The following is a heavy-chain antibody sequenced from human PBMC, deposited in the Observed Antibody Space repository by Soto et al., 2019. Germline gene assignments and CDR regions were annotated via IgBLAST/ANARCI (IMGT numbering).Heavy chain of an antibody. CDR1: GGTFSSYA. D-gene: IGHD3-22*01. CDR3: ARDYYDSSGGGAFDI. V-gene: IGHV1-69*13. CDR2: IIPIFGTA. Sequence: ASVKVSCKASGGTFSSYAISWVRQAPGQGLEWMGGIIPIFGTANYAQKFQGRVTITADESTSTAYMELSSLRSEDTAVYYCARDYYDSSGGGAFDIWGQGTMVTVSS. J-gene: IGHJ3*02.